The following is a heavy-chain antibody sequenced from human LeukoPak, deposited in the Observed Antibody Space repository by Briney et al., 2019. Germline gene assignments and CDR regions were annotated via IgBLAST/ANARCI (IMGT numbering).Heavy chain of an antibody. CDR3: ATEYVRAHYFDW. D-gene: IGHD3-16*01. CDR1: GYNLNTYH. CDR2: ITSTGSTT. J-gene: IGHJ4*02. V-gene: IGHV1-46*02. Sequence: ASVKVSCKASGYNLNTYHMHWVRQAPGQGLEWMGIITSTGSTTICAQKFQGRVTMTRDTSTNTDYMDLSSLRSDDTAVYYCATEYVRAHYFDWWGQGTLVTVSS.